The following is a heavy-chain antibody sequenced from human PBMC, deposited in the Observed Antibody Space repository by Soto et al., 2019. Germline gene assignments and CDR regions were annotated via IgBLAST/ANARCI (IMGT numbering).Heavy chain of an antibody. CDR1: GFTVSSNY. CDR2: IYSGGST. V-gene: IGHV3-53*01. J-gene: IGHJ6*02. Sequence: PGGSLRLSCAASGFTVSSNYMSWVRQAPGKELEWVSVIYSGGSTYYADSVKGRFTISRDNSKNTLYLQMNSLRAEDTAVYYCARDSPRPYSSGWYAGGMDVWGQGTTVTVYS. D-gene: IGHD6-19*01. CDR3: ARDSPRPYSSGWYAGGMDV.